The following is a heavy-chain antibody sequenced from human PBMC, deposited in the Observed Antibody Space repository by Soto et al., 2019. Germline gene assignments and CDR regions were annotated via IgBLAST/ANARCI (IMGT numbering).Heavy chain of an antibody. J-gene: IGHJ5*02. CDR2: IYPGDSDT. V-gene: IGHV5-51*01. D-gene: IGHD3-9*01. Sequence: XESLKLSWQGSGYRFTSYWIGWVRQMPGKGLEWMGIIYPGDSDTRYSPSFQGQVTISADKSISTAYLQWSSLKASDTAMYYCARIERYFDRTGYLSAWGQGTLVTVSS. CDR1: GYRFTSYW. CDR3: ARIERYFDRTGYLSA.